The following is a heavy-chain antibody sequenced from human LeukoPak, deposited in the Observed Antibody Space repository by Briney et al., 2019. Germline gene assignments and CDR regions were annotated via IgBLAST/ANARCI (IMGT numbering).Heavy chain of an antibody. CDR1: GFTFSNYW. D-gene: IGHD2-21*02. V-gene: IGHV3-7*03. J-gene: IGHJ4*02. CDR2: ISQDGSGK. CDR3: VSRAYCGGNCPSHFDY. Sequence: PGGSLRLSCGASGFTFSNYWMSWVRQAPGKGLEWVINISQDGSGKNYADSVEGRFTISRDNAKNSLYLQMNSLRAEDTAVYYCVSRAYCGGNCPSHFDYWGRGTLVTVSS.